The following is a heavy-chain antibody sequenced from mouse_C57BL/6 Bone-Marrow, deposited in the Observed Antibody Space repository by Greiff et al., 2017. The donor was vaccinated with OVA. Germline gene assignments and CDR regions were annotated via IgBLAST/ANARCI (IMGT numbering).Heavy chain of an antibody. CDR3: APITTVVVAMGY. J-gene: IGHJ4*01. V-gene: IGHV1-80*01. CDR2: IYPGDGDT. Sequence: VKLMESGAELVKPGASVKISCKASGYAFSSYWMNWVKQRPGKGLEWIGQIYPGDGDTNYNGKFKGKATLTADKSSSTAYMQLSSLTSEDSAVYFCAPITTVVVAMGYWGQGTSVTVSS. CDR1: GYAFSSYW. D-gene: IGHD1-1*01.